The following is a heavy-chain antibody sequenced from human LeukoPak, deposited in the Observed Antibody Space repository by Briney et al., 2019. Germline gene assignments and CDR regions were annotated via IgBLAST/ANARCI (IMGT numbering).Heavy chain of an antibody. Sequence: GGSLRLSCAASGFTFSDYYMSWIRQAPGKGLEWVSYISSSGNTIFYADSVRGRFTISRDNSKNSLYLQMNSLRAEDTAVYYCAREMYYGSGTPMQYGMDVWGQGTTVTVSS. V-gene: IGHV3-11*01. D-gene: IGHD3-10*01. J-gene: IGHJ6*02. CDR1: GFTFSDYY. CDR2: ISSSGNTI. CDR3: AREMYYGSGTPMQYGMDV.